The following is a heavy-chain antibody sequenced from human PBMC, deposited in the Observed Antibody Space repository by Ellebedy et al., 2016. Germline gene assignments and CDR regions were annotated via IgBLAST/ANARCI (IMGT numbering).Heavy chain of an antibody. D-gene: IGHD4-17*01. CDR3: ARLMHGDYVAKYFDY. CDR2: IYPGDSDT. CDR1: GYSFTSYW. Sequence: GESLKISXKGSGYSFTSYWIGWVRQMPGKGLEWMGIIYPGDSDTRYSPSFQGQVTISADKSISTAYLQWSSLKASDTAMYYCARLMHGDYVAKYFDYWGQGTLVTVSS. V-gene: IGHV5-51*01. J-gene: IGHJ4*02.